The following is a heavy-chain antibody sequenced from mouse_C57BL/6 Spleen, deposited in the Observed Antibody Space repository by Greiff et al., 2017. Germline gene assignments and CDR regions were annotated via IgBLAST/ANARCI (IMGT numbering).Heavy chain of an antibody. D-gene: IGHD3-3*01. CDR1: GYTFTSYW. J-gene: IGHJ2*01. Sequence: QVQLQQPGAELVKPGASVKMSCKASGYTFTSYWITWVKQRPGQGLEWIGDIYPGSGSTNYNEKFKSKATLTVDTSSSTAYMQLSSLASEDSAVYYCARGTGDYFDDWGQGTTLTVSS. V-gene: IGHV1-55*01. CDR3: ARGTGDYFDD. CDR2: IYPGSGST.